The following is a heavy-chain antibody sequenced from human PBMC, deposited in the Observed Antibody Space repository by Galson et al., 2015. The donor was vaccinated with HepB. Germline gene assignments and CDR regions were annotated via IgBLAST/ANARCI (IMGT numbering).Heavy chain of an antibody. Sequence: LSLTCTVSGGSISSGGYYWSWIRQHPGKGLEWIGYIYYSGSTYYNPSLKSRVTISVDTSKNQFSLKLSSVTAADTAVYYCAREGRDYDFEAGWFDPWGQGTLVTVSS. CDR2: IYYSGST. CDR1: GGSISSGGYY. J-gene: IGHJ5*02. V-gene: IGHV4-31*03. D-gene: IGHD3-3*01. CDR3: AREGRDYDFEAGWFDP.